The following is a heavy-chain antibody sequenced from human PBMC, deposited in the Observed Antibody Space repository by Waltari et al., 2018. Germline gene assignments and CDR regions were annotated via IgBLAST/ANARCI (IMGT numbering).Heavy chain of an antibody. CDR3: ARRAYCSSTSCPNWFDP. CDR2: INHGVKT. CDR1: EGSFSAFF. D-gene: IGHD2-2*01. V-gene: IGHV4-34*01. Sequence: VRLDQWGTELVEPWETLSLTCAVYEGSFSAFFWSWVRQAPGKGLEWIGEINHGVKTDYNPSLKSRLFMSVDPSKNQFSLMLSSVTAADTAVYYCARRAYCSSTSCPNWFDPWGQGTLVTVSS. J-gene: IGHJ5*02.